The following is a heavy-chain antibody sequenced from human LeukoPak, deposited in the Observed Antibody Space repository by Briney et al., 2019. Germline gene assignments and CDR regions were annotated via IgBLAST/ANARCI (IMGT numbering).Heavy chain of an antibody. CDR1: GGSISSGGFY. CDR3: ARDGDYHASGSVFFDF. V-gene: IGHV4-31*03. Sequence: PSETLSLTCTVSGGSISSGGFYWSWIRQPPGQGLEWIGYIYHSGTSYYNPSLKSRLSMSVDTSENQFSLNLNSVTAADTAVYYCARDGDYHASGSVFFDFWGQGILVTVSS. J-gene: IGHJ4*02. CDR2: IYHSGTS. D-gene: IGHD3-10*01.